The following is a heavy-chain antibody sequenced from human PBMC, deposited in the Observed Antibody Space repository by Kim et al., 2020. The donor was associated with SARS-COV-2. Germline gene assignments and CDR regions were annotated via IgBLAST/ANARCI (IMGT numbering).Heavy chain of an antibody. CDR1: GYSFTSYW. CDR2: IYPGDSDT. J-gene: IGHJ6*02. Sequence: GESLKISCKGSGYSFTSYWIGWVRQMPGKGLEWMGIIYPGDSDTRYSPSFQGQVTISADKSISTAYLQWSSLKASDTAMYYCARSYLVATPSGYYYYGMDVWGQGTTVTSP. D-gene: IGHD5-12*01. CDR3: ARSYLVATPSGYYYYGMDV. V-gene: IGHV5-51*01.